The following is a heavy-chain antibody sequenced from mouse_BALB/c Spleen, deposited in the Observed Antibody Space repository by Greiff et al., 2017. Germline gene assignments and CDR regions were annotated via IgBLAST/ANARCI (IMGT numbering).Heavy chain of an antibody. V-gene: IGHV1-82*01. CDR3: ARGGDYFNYYAMDY. CDR2: IYPGDGDT. J-gene: IGHJ4*01. Sequence: QVQLQQSGPELVKPGASVKISCKASGYAFSSSWMNWVKQRPGQGLEWIGRIYPGDGDTNYNGKFKGKATLTADKSSSTAYMQLSSLTSVDSAVYFCARGGDYFNYYAMDYWGQGTSVTVSS. CDR1: GYAFSSSW. D-gene: IGHD2-4*01.